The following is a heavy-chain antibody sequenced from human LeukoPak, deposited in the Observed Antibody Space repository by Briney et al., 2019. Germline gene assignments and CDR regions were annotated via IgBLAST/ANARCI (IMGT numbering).Heavy chain of an antibody. CDR1: GFTFSTYV. CDR2: ITGDGGYT. CDR3: ARVSTNDRRNAFDI. V-gene: IGHV3-64*01. J-gene: IGHJ3*02. Sequence: GGSLRLSCAASGFTFSTYVMQWVRQAPGKGLEYVSAITGDGGYTYYANSVKGRFTISRDNSKKTLYLQMGSLRANDMAVYYCARVSTNDRRNAFDIWGQGTMVTVSS. D-gene: IGHD2-8*01.